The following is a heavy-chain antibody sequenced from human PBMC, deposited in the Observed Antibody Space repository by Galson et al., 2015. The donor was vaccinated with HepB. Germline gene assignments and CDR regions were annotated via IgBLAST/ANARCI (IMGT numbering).Heavy chain of an antibody. CDR1: GFTFGDYA. D-gene: IGHD3-16*02. J-gene: IGHJ3*02. Sequence: SLRLSCAASGFTFGDYAMSWFRQAPGKGLEWVGFIRSNAYGGTTEYAASVKGRYTISRDDSKSIAYLQMNSLKTEDTAVYYCTREPLGTYYDYVWGSYRHEVADAFDIWGQGTMFTVSS. V-gene: IGHV3-49*03. CDR3: TREPLGTYYDYVWGSYRHEVADAFDI. CDR2: IRSNAYGGTT.